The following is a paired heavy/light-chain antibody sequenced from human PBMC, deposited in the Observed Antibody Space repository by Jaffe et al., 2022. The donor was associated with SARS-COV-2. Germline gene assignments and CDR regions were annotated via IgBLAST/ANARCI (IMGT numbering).Heavy chain of an antibody. V-gene: IGHV1-2*04. J-gene: IGHJ6*02. CDR1: GYTFTSFY. D-gene: IGHD6-13*01. CDR2: LSPDSGGT. Sequence: QVQLVQSGSEVKKPGASVMVSCKASGYTFTSFYIHWVRQAPGQGLEWMGWLSPDSGGTLYAQKFQGWVTMTRDTSINIAYMDLSGLKSDDTAVYYCARGAPTNSWTAPNGMDVWGQGTTVTVSS. CDR3: ARGAPTNSWTAPNGMDV.
Light chain of an antibody. CDR2: DVD. V-gene: IGLV2-14*03. Sequence: QSALTQPASVSGSPGQSITLSCTGTHTDVGGYNFVSWYQQHPGEAPKLLIYDVDNRPPGISNRFSGSKSGNTASLTISGLQAEDEADYYCSSYTNNNSPVFGGGTKLTVL. CDR3: SSYTNNNSPV. J-gene: IGLJ2*01. CDR1: HTDVGGYNF.